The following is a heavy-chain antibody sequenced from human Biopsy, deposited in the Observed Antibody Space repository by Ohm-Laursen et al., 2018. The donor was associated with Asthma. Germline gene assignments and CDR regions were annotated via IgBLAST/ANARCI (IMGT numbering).Heavy chain of an antibody. D-gene: IGHD1-1*01. CDR3: ATDIWNPQKEYDY. Sequence: ASVKVSCKISGDTLTERSIHWVRQAPGKGLEWMGGFDIEDGEASYAQKFKGRVTLTEDPSTDTVYMEVSSLRSDDTAVYYCATDIWNPQKEYDYWGQGALVTVS. J-gene: IGHJ4*02. CDR1: GDTLTERS. CDR2: FDIEDGEA. V-gene: IGHV1-24*01.